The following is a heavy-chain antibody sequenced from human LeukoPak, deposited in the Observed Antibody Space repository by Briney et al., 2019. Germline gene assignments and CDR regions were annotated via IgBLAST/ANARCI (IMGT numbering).Heavy chain of an antibody. J-gene: IGHJ4*02. V-gene: IGHV3-30*02. D-gene: IGHD5-12*01. Sequence: QTGGSLRLSCAASGFTFSSYGMHWVRQAPGKGLEWVAFIRYDGSNKYYADSVKGRFTISRDNSKNTLYLQMNSLRAEDTARYYCAKDPETGYDFVLFGFDYWGQGTQVTVSS. CDR1: GFTFSSYG. CDR2: IRYDGSNK. CDR3: AKDPETGYDFVLFGFDY.